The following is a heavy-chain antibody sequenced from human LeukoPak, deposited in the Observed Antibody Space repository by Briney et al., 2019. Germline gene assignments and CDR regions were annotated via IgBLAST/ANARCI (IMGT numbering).Heavy chain of an antibody. D-gene: IGHD3-22*01. CDR2: ITAIFRTT. CDR1: GGTFNSYA. Sequence: SVKVSCKTSGGTFNSYAISWVRQAPGQGLEWMGGITAIFRTTNYAQKFQGRVTITADESMSTVYIELSSLRSEDTAVYYCARHSGYHSTMYLDYWGQGTLVTVSS. CDR3: ARHSGYHSTMYLDY. V-gene: IGHV1-69*01. J-gene: IGHJ4*02.